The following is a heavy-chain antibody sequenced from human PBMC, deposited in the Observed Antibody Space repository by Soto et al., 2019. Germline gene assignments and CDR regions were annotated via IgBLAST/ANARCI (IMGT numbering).Heavy chain of an antibody. CDR3: ASGPIQQLASFSWFDP. V-gene: IGHV1-69*01. D-gene: IGHD6-13*01. CDR2: IIPICGTA. CDR1: GGTFSSYA. Sequence: QVQLVQSGAEVKKPGSSVKVSCKASGGTFSSYAISWVRQAPGQGLEWMGGIIPICGTANYAQKFQGRVTITADESTSTADMELSRLRSEDTALYYCASGPIQQLASFSWFDPWGQGTLVTVSS. J-gene: IGHJ5*02.